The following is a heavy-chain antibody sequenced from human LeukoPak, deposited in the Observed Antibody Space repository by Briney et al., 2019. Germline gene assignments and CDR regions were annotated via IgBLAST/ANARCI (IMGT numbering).Heavy chain of an antibody. CDR1: GFTFSSYA. D-gene: IGHD2/OR15-2a*01. CDR3: AKGLRSRIEDY. V-gene: IGHV3-23*01. Sequence: GGSLRLSCAASGFTFSSYAMSWVRQAPGKGLEWVSAISGSGGSTYYADSVRGRFTISRDNSRNTLYLQMNSLRAEDTAVYYCAKGLRSRIEDYWGQGTLVTVSS. J-gene: IGHJ4*02. CDR2: ISGSGGST.